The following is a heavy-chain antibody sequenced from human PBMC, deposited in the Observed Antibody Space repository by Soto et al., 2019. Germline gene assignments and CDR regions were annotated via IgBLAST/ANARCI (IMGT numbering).Heavy chain of an antibody. CDR3: ARARYCLRGDCFPNWFDT. CDR2: IYYGGST. CDR1: GASVTSPEHY. Sequence: SETLSLTCSVSGASVTSPEHYWTWIRQSPGKGLEWIGYIYYGGSTVYNPSLKGRSTVSLDTSKNQFSLNLTSVTAADTAVYFCARARYCLRGDCFPNWFDTWGQGTLVTVSS. D-gene: IGHD2-15*01. J-gene: IGHJ5*02. V-gene: IGHV4-30-4*01.